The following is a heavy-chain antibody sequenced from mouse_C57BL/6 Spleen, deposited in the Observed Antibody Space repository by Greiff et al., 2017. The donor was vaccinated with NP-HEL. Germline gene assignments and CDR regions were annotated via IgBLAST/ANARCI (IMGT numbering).Heavy chain of an antibody. CDR1: GYTFTDYE. J-gene: IGHJ2*01. Sequence: VQLQQSGAELVRPGASVTLSCKASGYTFTDYEMHWVKQTPVHGLEWIGAIDPETGGTAYNQKFKGKAILTADKSSSTAYMELRSLTSEDSAVYYCTRGGLDWERDYWGQGTTLTVSS. CDR2: IDPETGGT. D-gene: IGHD4-1*01. CDR3: TRGGLDWERDY. V-gene: IGHV1-15*01.